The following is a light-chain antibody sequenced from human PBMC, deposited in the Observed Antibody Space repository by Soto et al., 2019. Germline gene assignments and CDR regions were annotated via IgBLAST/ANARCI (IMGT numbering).Light chain of an antibody. CDR2: GAS. V-gene: IGKV3-20*01. CDR1: QRIANNY. J-gene: IGKJ5*01. CDR3: QQYGWLPPIT. Sequence: DIVLTQSPGTLSLSPGERATISCRASQRIANNYLAWYQQRPGQAPRLLIYGASTRATGIPDRFSGSGSGTDFSLTISALEPXDXXXXXXQQYGWLPPITFGQGTRLXIK.